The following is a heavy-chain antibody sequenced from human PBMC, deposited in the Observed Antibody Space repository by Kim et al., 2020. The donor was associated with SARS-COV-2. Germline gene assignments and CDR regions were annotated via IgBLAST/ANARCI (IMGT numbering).Heavy chain of an antibody. CDR3: ARGYPLVGATQMFDY. D-gene: IGHD1-26*01. CDR1: GDSISSYY. J-gene: IGHJ4*01. CDR2: IYNSGSSNFPS. Sequence: SETLSLTCTVSGDSISSYYWNWIRQPPGKGLEWIGYIYNSGSSNFPSDYNPSLKSRATISVDTSKNQFSLKLSSVTAADTALYYCARGYPLVGATQMFDYWGQGSLIPVSS. V-gene: IGHV4-59*08.